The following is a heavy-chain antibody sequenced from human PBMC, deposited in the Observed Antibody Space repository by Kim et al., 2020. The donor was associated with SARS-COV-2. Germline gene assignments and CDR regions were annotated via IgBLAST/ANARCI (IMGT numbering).Heavy chain of an antibody. CDR1: GFTFSSYW. D-gene: IGHD3-10*01. J-gene: IGHJ6*02. CDR2: ISGDETRT. Sequence: GGSLRLSCAASGFTFSSYWLHWVRQVPGKGLVWVSRISGDETRTSYADSVKGRFTISRDNARKTLYLQMNSLRVDDTAVYYCARELYDRYYYYGMDVWGQGTTVTVSS. CDR3: ARELYDRYYYYGMDV. V-gene: IGHV3-74*01.